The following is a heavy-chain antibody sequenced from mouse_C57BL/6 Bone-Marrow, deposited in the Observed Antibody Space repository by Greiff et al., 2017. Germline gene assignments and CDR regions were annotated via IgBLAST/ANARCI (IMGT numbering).Heavy chain of an antibody. CDR3: ARGGYGPYYFDY. Sequence: DVKLVESEGGLVQPGSSMKLSCTASGFTFSDYYMAWVRQVPEKGLEWVANINYDGSSTYYLDSLKSRFIISRDNAKNILYLQMSSLKSEDTATYYCARGGYGPYYFDYWGQGTTLTVSS. V-gene: IGHV5-16*01. D-gene: IGHD2-10*02. CDR2: INYDGSST. J-gene: IGHJ2*01. CDR1: GFTFSDYY.